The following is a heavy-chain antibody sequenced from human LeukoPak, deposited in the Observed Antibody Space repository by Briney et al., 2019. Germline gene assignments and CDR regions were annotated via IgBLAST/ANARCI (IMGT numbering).Heavy chain of an antibody. V-gene: IGHV5-51*01. CDR1: GYSFTNYW. CDR2: IYPGDSDA. Sequence: GESLKISCKGSGYSFTNYWIGWVRQMPGKGLKWMGIIYPGDSDARYSPSFQGQVTISADKSISTAYLQWGSLKASDTAMYYCARGPNMVATYFDYWGQGTLVTVSS. J-gene: IGHJ4*02. D-gene: IGHD5-12*01. CDR3: ARGPNMVATYFDY.